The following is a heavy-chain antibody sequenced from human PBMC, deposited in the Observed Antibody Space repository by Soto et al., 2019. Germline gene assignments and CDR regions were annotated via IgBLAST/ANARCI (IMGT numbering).Heavy chain of an antibody. D-gene: IGHD6-19*01. Sequence: PSQTLSLTCAISGDSVSSNSAAWNWIRQSPSRGLEWLGRTYYRSKWYNDYAVSVKSRITINPDTSKNQFSLQLNSVTPEDTAVYYCARDRLEYSSGWYWDEDYYYYGMDVWGQGTTVTVSS. CDR1: GDSVSSNSAA. CDR3: ARDRLEYSSGWYWDEDYYYYGMDV. V-gene: IGHV6-1*01. CDR2: TYYRSKWYN. J-gene: IGHJ6*02.